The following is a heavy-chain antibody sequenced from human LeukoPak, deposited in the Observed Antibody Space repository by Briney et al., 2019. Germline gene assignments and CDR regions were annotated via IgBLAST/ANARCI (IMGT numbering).Heavy chain of an antibody. CDR2: INPSGGST. D-gene: IGHD6-19*01. V-gene: IGHV1-46*01. Sequence: ASVKVSCKASGYTFTSYYMHWVRQAPGQGLEWMGIINPSGGSTTYAQKFQGRVNMTRDTSTSTVYMELSSLRSEDTAVFYCARGGSLAAAPHRYYFDYWGQGTPVTVSS. J-gene: IGHJ4*02. CDR1: GYTFTSYY. CDR3: ARGGSLAAAPHRYYFDY.